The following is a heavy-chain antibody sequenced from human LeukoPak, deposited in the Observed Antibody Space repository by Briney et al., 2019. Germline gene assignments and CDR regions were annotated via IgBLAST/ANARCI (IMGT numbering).Heavy chain of an antibody. D-gene: IGHD6-13*01. CDR1: GGSISSGGYY. V-gene: IGHV4-31*03. CDR3: ARLRLAAAGNIDY. J-gene: IGHJ4*02. Sequence: SQTLSLTCTVSGGSISSGGYYWSWLRQHPGKGLEWIGYIYYSGSTYYNPSLKSRVTISVDTSKNQFSLKLSSVTAADTAVYYCARLRLAAAGNIDYWGQGTLVTVSS. CDR2: IYYSGST.